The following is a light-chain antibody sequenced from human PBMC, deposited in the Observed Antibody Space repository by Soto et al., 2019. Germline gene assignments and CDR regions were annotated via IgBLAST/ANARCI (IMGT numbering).Light chain of an antibody. CDR2: GAS. CDR3: QQYGSSGT. Sequence: DIVLTHSPVIVSLSPGERATLSCRASQTVNSRYLAWYQQKPGQGPRLLIYGASTRATGIPDRFSGSGSGTDFTLTISRLEPEDFAVYYCQQYGSSGTFGQGTKVDIK. V-gene: IGKV3-20*01. CDR1: QTVNSRY. J-gene: IGKJ1*01.